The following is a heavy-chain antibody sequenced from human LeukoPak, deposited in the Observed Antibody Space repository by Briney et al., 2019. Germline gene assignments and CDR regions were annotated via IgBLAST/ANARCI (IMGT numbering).Heavy chain of an antibody. CDR2: INPNSGGT. CDR3: ARDLEAVAGTGAFDI. CDR1: GYTFTGYY. J-gene: IGHJ3*02. Sequence: ASVKVSCKASGYTFTGYYMHWVRQAPGQGLEWMGWINPNSGGTNYAQKFQSRVTMTRDTSISTAYMELSRLRSDDTAVYYCARDLEAVAGTGAFDIWGQGTMVTVSS. V-gene: IGHV1-2*02. D-gene: IGHD6-19*01.